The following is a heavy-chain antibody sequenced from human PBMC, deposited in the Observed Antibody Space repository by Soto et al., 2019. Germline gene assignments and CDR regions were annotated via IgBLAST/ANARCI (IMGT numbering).Heavy chain of an antibody. J-gene: IGHJ4*02. CDR3: ARRYGYSFDY. V-gene: IGHV4-59*08. CDR2: IYYSGST. CDR1: GGSISSYY. Sequence: QVQLQESGPGLVKPSETLSLTCTVSGGSISSYYWSWIRQPPRKGLEWIGYIYYSGSTNYNPSLTRRVTISVDTSKNQFSLKLSSVTAADTALSYCARRYGYSFDYWGQGTLVTVSS. D-gene: IGHD1-1*01.